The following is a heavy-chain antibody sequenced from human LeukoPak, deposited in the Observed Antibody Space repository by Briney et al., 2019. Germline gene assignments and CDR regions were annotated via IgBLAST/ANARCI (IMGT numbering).Heavy chain of an antibody. D-gene: IGHD3-22*01. CDR3: ARSITMIRYGMDV. CDR1: GYSFTSYW. V-gene: IGHV5-51*01. Sequence: SGESLQISCKGSGYSFTSYWIGWVRQLPGKGLEWMGIIYPGDSDTRYSLSFQGQVTISADKSISTAYLQWSSLKASDTAMYYCARSITMIRYGMDVWGQGTTVTVSS. J-gene: IGHJ6*02. CDR2: IYPGDSDT.